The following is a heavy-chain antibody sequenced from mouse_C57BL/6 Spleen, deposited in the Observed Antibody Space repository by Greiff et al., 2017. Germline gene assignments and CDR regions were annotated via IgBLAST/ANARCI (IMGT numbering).Heavy chain of an antibody. CDR1: GYTFTGSW. Sequence: QVQLQQSGAELMKPGASVTLSCKATGYTFTGSWIEWVKQRPGHGLEWIGEILPGSGSTTYNAQFKGKATFTADTSSNTAYMRLSSLTAEDSAIYYCARSDYGYAMDDWGQGTSVTVSS. CDR2: ILPGSGST. V-gene: IGHV1-9*01. D-gene: IGHD2-4*01. CDR3: ARSDYGYAMDD. J-gene: IGHJ4*01.